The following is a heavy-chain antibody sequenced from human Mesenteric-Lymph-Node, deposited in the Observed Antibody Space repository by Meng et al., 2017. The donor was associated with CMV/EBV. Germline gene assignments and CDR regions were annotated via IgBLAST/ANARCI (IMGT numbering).Heavy chain of an antibody. V-gene: IGHV3-11*04. CDR3: AREFWSGLSNWYFDL. Sequence: GESLKISCAASGFTFGDYYMNWIRQAPGKGLEWVSYISSSGTTIYYTDSVKGRFTISRDNAQNSLYLQMDSLRAEDTAIYYCAREFWSGLSNWYFDLWGRGTLVTVSS. D-gene: IGHD3-3*01. CDR2: ISSSGTTI. CDR1: GFTFGDYY. J-gene: IGHJ2*01.